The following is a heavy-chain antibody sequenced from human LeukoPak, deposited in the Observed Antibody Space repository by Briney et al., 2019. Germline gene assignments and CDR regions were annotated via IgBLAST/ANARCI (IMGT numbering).Heavy chain of an antibody. V-gene: IGHV3-20*04. Sequence: GGSLRLSCAASGFTFDDYGMSWVRQAPGKGLEWVSGINWNGGSTGYADSVKGRFTISRDNAKNSLYLQMNSLRAEDTALYYCARDKRLLWFGELSSNFYYYYYYMDVWGKGTTVTVSS. CDR1: GFTFDDYG. J-gene: IGHJ6*03. CDR2: INWNGGST. D-gene: IGHD3-10*01. CDR3: ARDKRLLWFGELSSNFYYYYYYMDV.